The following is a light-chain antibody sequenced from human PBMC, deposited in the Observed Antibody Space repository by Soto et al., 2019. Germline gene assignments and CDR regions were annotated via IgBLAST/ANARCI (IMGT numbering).Light chain of an antibody. Sequence: QSALTQPASVSGSPGQSITISCTGTSSDVGSYNLVSWYQQHPGKAPKLMIYEGSKRPSGVSNRFSGYKSGNTPSLTYSGLKADDGDDNYYCSYAGSRTLVVFGGGPKLTLL. J-gene: IGLJ2*01. CDR3: CSYAGSRTLVV. CDR2: EGS. V-gene: IGLV2-23*03. CDR1: SSDVGSYNL.